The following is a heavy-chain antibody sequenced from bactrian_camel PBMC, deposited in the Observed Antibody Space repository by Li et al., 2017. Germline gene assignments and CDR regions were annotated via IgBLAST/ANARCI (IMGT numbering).Heavy chain of an antibody. CDR2: ISSDGGT. J-gene: IGHJ6*01. V-gene: IGHV3S53*01. Sequence: QLVVSGGGSVQAGGSLKLSCAISGYIFSDCEMGWYRQAPGLGCELVSYISSDGGTYYRDSVKGRFTISLDNAKNTVYLQMNSLKPEDTAVYYCATINPRLCDKRYGYWGQGTQVTVS. CDR3: ATINPRLCDKRYGY. CDR1: GYIFSDCE. D-gene: IGHD4*01.